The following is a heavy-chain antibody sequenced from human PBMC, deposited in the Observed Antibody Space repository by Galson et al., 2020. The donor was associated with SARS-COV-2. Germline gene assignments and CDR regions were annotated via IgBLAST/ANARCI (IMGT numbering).Heavy chain of an antibody. D-gene: IGHD2-15*01. CDR1: GFTFSSYG. V-gene: IGHV3-33*01. CDR2: IWYDGSDI. Sequence: GGSLRLSCAASGFTFSSYGMHWVRQAPSKGLEWVAVIWYDGSDIYYTESVKGRFTISRDNSKNTLYLDMNSLRAEDTAVYYCARGATDSSYYFYYYMDVWGKGTTVTISS. CDR3: ARGATDSSYYFYYYMDV. J-gene: IGHJ6*03.